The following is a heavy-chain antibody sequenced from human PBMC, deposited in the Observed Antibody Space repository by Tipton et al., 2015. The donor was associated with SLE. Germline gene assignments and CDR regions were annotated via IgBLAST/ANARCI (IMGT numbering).Heavy chain of an antibody. Sequence: TLSLTCSVSGGSISSRSYYWGWIRQPPGMGLEWIGSIYYSGSTFHNPSLKSRLTISVDTSKNQFSLKLSSVTAADTAVYYCARSWSGRREFDYWGPGTLVTVSS. CDR1: GGSISSRSYY. V-gene: IGHV4-39*07. CDR3: ARSWSGRREFDY. CDR2: IYYSGST. J-gene: IGHJ4*02. D-gene: IGHD1-26*01.